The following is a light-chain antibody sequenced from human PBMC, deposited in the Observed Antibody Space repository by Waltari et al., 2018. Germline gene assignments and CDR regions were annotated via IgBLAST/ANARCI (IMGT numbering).Light chain of an antibody. CDR3: QSYDSSLGGSV. CDR1: NSHIGAGYD. J-gene: IGLJ2*01. Sequence: QSVLTQPPSVSGAPGQRVTISCTGTNSHIGAGYDVNWYPPLPGEAPKPLIDGNTSRPAGVPDRGSGSKSGTSASLAITGLQAEDEADYYCQSYDSSLGGSVFGGGTKLTVL. CDR2: GNT. V-gene: IGLV1-40*01.